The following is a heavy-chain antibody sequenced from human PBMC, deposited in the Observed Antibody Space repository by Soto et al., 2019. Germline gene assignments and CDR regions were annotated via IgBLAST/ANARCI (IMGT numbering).Heavy chain of an antibody. J-gene: IGHJ4*02. CDR1: GGSINTYNLF. CDR2: INHSGST. D-gene: IGHD3-22*01. V-gene: IGHV4-39*07. CDR3: ARGYDSSGYYSGFDY. Sequence: PSETLSLTCTVSGGSINTYNLFWAWVRQPPGKGMEWIGEINHSGSTNYNPSLKSRFTISVDTSKNQFSLKLSSVTAADTAVYYCARGYDSSGYYSGFDYWGQGTLVTVSS.